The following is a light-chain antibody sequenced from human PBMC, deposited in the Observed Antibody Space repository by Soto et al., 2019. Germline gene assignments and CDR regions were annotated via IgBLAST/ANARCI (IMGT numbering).Light chain of an antibody. J-gene: IGKJ1*01. CDR3: QRCRSFPPT. Sequence: DIQMTQSPSTLSASVGDRVTITCRASHSISDYLAWYQQKPGKAPKLLIYKTSTLDSGVPSRFSGSGSGTEFTLTISSLHHDDVVSYYYQRCRSFPPTFGQGTKVEIK. V-gene: IGKV1-5*03. CDR2: KTS. CDR1: HSISDY.